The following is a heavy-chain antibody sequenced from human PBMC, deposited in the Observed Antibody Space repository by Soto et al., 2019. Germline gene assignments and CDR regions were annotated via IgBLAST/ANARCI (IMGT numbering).Heavy chain of an antibody. CDR3: ASLVVVVAATATEYFQH. J-gene: IGHJ1*01. V-gene: IGHV3-66*01. Sequence: EVQLVESGGGLVQPGGSLRLSCAASGFTVSSNYMSWVRQAPGKGLEWVSVIYSGGSTYYADSVKGRFTISRDNSKNTLYLQMNSLGAEDTAVYYCASLVVVVAATATEYFQHWGQGTLVTVSS. D-gene: IGHD2-15*01. CDR1: GFTVSSNY. CDR2: IYSGGST.